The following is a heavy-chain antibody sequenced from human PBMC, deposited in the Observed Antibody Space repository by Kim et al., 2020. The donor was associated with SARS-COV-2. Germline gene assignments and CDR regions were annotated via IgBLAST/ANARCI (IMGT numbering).Heavy chain of an antibody. Sequence: GGSLRLSCAASGFTFNGYTMHWVRQGPGKGLEWVALITYDGSEKYYADSVKGRFTISRDNSKNTLYLQMNSLGAEDTAVYYCAKDKAATYLPDYWGQGTLVTVSS. J-gene: IGHJ4*02. CDR1: GFTFNGYT. CDR2: ITYDGSEK. D-gene: IGHD1-26*01. CDR3: AKDKAATYLPDY. V-gene: IGHV3-30-3*01.